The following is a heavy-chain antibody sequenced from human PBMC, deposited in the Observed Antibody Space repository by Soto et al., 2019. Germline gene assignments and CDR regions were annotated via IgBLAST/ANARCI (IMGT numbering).Heavy chain of an antibody. J-gene: IGHJ6*02. CDR3: ARMGDVPFYYSGMDV. D-gene: IGHD3-16*01. V-gene: IGHV1-18*01. Sequence: QVQLVQSGAEVKKPGASVKVSCKASGYTFTSSGISWVRQAPGQGLEWMGWINGYNGNTNYTQTTQGRMLMTPDTPTSTAYMELRSLRSDDTAVSYCARMGDVPFYYSGMDVWGHGTTVIVS. CDR2: INGYNGNT. CDR1: GYTFTSSG.